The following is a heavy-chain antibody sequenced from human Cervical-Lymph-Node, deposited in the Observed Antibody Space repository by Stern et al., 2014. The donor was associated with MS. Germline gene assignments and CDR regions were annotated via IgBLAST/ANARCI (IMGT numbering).Heavy chain of an antibody. CDR3: ARDYGDYAFDY. J-gene: IGHJ4*02. CDR1: GYSFTANW. D-gene: IGHD4-17*01. CDR2: IYRVDSDP. Sequence: VQLVQSGAEVKKPGESLKISCKGSGYSFTANWIAWVRQMPGKGLEWMGHIYRVDSDPRYAPSFQGQVTISADKSTSTAFLQWSSLKASDTAMYYWARDYGDYAFDYWGQGTLVTVSS. V-gene: IGHV5-51*01.